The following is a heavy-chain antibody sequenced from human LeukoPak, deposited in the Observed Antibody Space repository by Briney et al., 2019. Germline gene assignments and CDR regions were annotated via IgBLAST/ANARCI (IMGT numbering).Heavy chain of an antibody. CDR1: GYSISSGYY. J-gene: IGHJ4*02. CDR2: IYHSGRT. V-gene: IGHV4-38-2*02. D-gene: IGHD5-12*01. CDR3: AREHREGFVATIEYYFDY. Sequence: PSETLSLTCTVSGYSISSGYYWGWIRQPPGKGLEWIGSIYHSGRTYYNPSLKSRVTISVDTSKNQFSLKLNSVTPEDTAVYYCAREHREGFVATIEYYFDYWGQGTLVTVSS.